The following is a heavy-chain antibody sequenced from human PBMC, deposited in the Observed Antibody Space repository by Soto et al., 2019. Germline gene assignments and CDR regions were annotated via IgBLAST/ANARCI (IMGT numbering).Heavy chain of an antibody. CDR1: GFTFTTYW. V-gene: IGHV3-74*01. J-gene: IGHJ4*01. CDR2: INSDGSST. Sequence: GGSLRLSCAAFGFTFTTYWMHWVRQAPGQGLVWVSRINSDGSSTTYADSVKGRFTISRDNAKNTEYLQMNSLRSEDTAVYYCACGGTRGNAGGTDALEFWGQGTLVTVSS. D-gene: IGHD3-3*01. CDR3: ACGGTRGNAGGTDALEF.